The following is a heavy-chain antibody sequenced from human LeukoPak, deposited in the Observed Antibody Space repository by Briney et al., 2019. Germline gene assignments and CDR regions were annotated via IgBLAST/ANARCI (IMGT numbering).Heavy chain of an antibody. D-gene: IGHD1-1*01. CDR2: IYSGGST. J-gene: IGHJ4*02. CDR3: ARDRVNWNDVGGLFDY. V-gene: IGHV3-53*01. Sequence: PGGSLRLSCAASGFTVRSNYMSWVRQAPGKGLEWGPLIYSGGSTYYADTVKGRFTFSRDNSKNTLYLQTNSLRAEATAVYYWARDRVNWNDVGGLFDYWGQGTLVTVSS. CDR1: GFTVRSNY.